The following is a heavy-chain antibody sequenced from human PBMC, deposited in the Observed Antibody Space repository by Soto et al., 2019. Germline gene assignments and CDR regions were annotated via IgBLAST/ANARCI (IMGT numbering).Heavy chain of an antibody. CDR2: IKQDGSEK. D-gene: IGHD3-22*01. Sequence: PGGSLRLSCAASGFTFSSYWMSWVRQAPGKGLEWVANIKQDGSEKYYVDSVKGRFTISRDNAKNSLYLQMNSLRAEDTAVYYCAGGTDYYDSSGYFPMAFDYWGQGTLVTVSS. CDR3: AGGTDYYDSSGYFPMAFDY. J-gene: IGHJ4*02. CDR1: GFTFSSYW. V-gene: IGHV3-7*01.